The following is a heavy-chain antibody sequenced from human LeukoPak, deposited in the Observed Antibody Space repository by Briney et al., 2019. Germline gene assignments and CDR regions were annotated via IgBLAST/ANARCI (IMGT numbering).Heavy chain of an antibody. CDR1: GFTFSSYS. CDR2: ISGSGGST. V-gene: IGHV3-23*01. D-gene: IGHD2-8*02. J-gene: IGHJ3*02. Sequence: GGSLRLSCAASGFTFSSYSMSWVRQAPGKGREWVSAISGSGGSTYYADSVKGRFTISRDNSKNTLYLQMNSLRAEDTAVYYFAKGYRWSSSPDAFDMWGEGTMVTVSS. CDR3: AKGYRWSSSPDAFDM.